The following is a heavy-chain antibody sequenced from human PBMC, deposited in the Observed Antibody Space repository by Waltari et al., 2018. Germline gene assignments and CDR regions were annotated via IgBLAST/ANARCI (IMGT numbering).Heavy chain of an antibody. CDR2: IYYRGST. Sequence: QVQLQESGPGLVKPSQTLSLTCTVSGGSISSGGYYWSWIRQHPGKGLEWIGYIYYRGSTYYNPSLKSLGTISVDTSKNQFSLKLSSVTAADTAVYYCARAHTGLYDAFDIWGQGTMVTVSS. CDR1: GGSISSGGYY. CDR3: ARAHTGLYDAFDI. V-gene: IGHV4-31*01. D-gene: IGHD3-16*01. J-gene: IGHJ3*02.